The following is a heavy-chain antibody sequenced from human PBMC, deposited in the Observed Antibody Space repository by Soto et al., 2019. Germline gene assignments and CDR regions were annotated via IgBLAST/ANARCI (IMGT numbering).Heavy chain of an antibody. CDR3: AYRVGSRGSFDY. J-gene: IGHJ4*02. CDR2: IYWNDDK. CDR1: GFSLTTSGVS. V-gene: IGHV2-5*01. D-gene: IGHD6-25*01. Sequence: QITLKESGPTLVKPTQTLTLTFTFSGFSLTTSGVSVGWIRQPPGKALEWVAFIYWNDDKRYSPSLKSRLTITKNNSKKQVALTMTNMDPVDTATYYCAYRVGSRGSFDYWGPGTLVTVSS.